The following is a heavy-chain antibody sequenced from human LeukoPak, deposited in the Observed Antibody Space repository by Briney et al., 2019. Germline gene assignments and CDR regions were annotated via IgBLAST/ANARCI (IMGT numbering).Heavy chain of an antibody. J-gene: IGHJ4*02. D-gene: IGHD1-26*01. CDR2: IYYSGST. V-gene: IGHV4-59*01. CDR1: GGSISAYY. Sequence: SETLSLTCTVSGGSISAYYWSWIRQPPGKGLEWIGYIYYSGSTNYNPSLKSRVTISVDTSKNQFSLKLSSVTAAGTAVYYCARDAGRGATFDYWGQGTLVTVSS. CDR3: ARDAGRGATFDY.